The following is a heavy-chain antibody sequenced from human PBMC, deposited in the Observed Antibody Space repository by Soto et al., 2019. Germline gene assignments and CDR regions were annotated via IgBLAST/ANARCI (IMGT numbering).Heavy chain of an antibody. CDR1: VFTFSSYA. Sequence: GGSLRLSCAASVFTFSSYAMSWVRQAPGKGLEWVSDISGDGGEKYYVDSVKGRFTISRDNAKNSLYLQMNSLRAEDTAVYYCARGRPGYSNYVGNYYYGMDVWGQGTTVTVSS. D-gene: IGHD4-4*01. CDR2: ISGDGGEK. J-gene: IGHJ6*02. CDR3: ARGRPGYSNYVGNYYYGMDV. V-gene: IGHV3-7*03.